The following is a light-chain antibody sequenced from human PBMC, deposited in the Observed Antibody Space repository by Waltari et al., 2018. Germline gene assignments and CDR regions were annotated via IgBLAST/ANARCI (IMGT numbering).Light chain of an antibody. CDR2: GAS. V-gene: IGKV4-1*01. J-gene: IGKJ2*01. Sequence: DIVMTPSPYSLAVSLGERATINCKSSQSVLYSSNNKNYLAWYQQKPGQPPKLLLYGASTREAGVPDRFSGSGSGTDFTLTISSLQAEDVAVYYCQQYYSTPLTFGQGTELEIK. CDR3: QQYYSTPLT. CDR1: QSVLYSSNNKNY.